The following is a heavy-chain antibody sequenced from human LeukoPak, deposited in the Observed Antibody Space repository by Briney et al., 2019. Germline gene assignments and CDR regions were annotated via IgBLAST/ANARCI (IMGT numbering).Heavy chain of an antibody. CDR3: ASRLSYCSGGSCYSHHDAFDI. CDR1: GFTFSSYA. Sequence: PGASLRLSCAASGFTFSSYAMSWVRQAPGKGLEWFSATSGSGGSTYYADSVKGRFTISRDNSKNTLYLQMNSLRAEDTAVYYCASRLSYCSGGSCYSHHDAFDIWGQGTMVTVSS. J-gene: IGHJ3*02. CDR2: TSGSGGST. V-gene: IGHV3-23*01. D-gene: IGHD2-15*01.